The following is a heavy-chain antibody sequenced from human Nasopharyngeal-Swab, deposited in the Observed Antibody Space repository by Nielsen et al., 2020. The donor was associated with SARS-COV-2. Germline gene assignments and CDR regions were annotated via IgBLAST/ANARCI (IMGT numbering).Heavy chain of an antibody. CDR3: ARDFPAYYYDSSGPGRAAFDI. J-gene: IGHJ3*02. D-gene: IGHD3-22*01. CDR1: GFTFDDYA. V-gene: IGHV3-9*01. CDR2: ISWNSGSI. Sequence: SLKISCEASGFTFDDYAMHWVRQAPGKGLEWVSGISWNSGSIGYADSVKGRFTISRDNAKNSLYLQMNSLRAEDTALYYCARDFPAYYYDSSGPGRAAFDIWGQGTMVTVSS.